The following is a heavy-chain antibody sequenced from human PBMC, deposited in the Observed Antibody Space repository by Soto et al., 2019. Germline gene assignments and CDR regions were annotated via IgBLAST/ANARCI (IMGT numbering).Heavy chain of an antibody. CDR2: IIPILGIA. D-gene: IGHD5-12*01. V-gene: IGHV1-69*04. CDR1: GGTFSSYP. J-gene: IGHJ4*02. Sequence: QVQLVQSGAEVKKPGSSVKVSCKASGGTFSSYPISWVRQAPGQGLEWMGRIIPILGIANYAQKFQGRVTITADKSTSTAYMELSSLRSEDTAVYYCAREMATSYFDYWGQGTLVTVSS. CDR3: AREMATSYFDY.